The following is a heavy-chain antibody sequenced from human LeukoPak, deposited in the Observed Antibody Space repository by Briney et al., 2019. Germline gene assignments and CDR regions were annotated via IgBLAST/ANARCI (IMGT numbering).Heavy chain of an antibody. V-gene: IGHV1-2*02. CDR2: INPNSDGT. CDR3: ARDSSGYYYVY. CDR1: GYTFTGYY. Sequence: ASVKVSCKASGYTFTGYYMHWVRQAPGQGLEWMRWINPNSDGTNYAQKFQGRVTMTRDTSISTAYMELSRLRSDDTAVYYCARDSSGYYYVYWGQGTLVTVSS. J-gene: IGHJ4*02. D-gene: IGHD3-22*01.